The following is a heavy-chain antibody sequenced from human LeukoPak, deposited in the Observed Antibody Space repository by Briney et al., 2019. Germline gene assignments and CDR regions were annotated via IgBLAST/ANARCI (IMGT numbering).Heavy chain of an antibody. D-gene: IGHD1-26*01. CDR2: IHTTGTT. CDR3: ARVEGATRGYFDL. Sequence: PSETLSLTCTVPGGSISSYYWIWVRQPAGKGLEWIGRIHTTGTTNYNPSLKSRLSMSVDTSMNQFSLRLSSVTAADTAVYYCARVEGATRGYFDLWGRGTLVTVSS. J-gene: IGHJ2*01. CDR1: GGSISSYY. V-gene: IGHV4-4*07.